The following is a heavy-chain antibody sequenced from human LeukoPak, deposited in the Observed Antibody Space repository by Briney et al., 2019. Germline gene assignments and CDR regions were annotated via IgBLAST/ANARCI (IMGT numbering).Heavy chain of an antibody. J-gene: IGHJ4*02. CDR2: IYHTGST. V-gene: IGHV4-59*02. CDR1: GGSVSDYY. Sequence: SETLSLTCTISGGSVSDYYWSWIRQSPGKGLEWIGYIYHTGSTSYSPSLKSRVTISADASQNQFSLKLSSVTAADTAVYYCASRKLGNDYWGQGALVTVSS. D-gene: IGHD7-27*01. CDR3: ASRKLGNDY.